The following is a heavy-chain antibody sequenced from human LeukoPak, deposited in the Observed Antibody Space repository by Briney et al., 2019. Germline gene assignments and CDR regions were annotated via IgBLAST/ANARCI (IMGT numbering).Heavy chain of an antibody. CDR2: INPNSGGT. Sequence: GASVKVSCKASGYTFTGYYMHWVRQAPRQGHEWMGWINPNSGGTNYAQKIQGRVTMTRDTSISTAYMELSRLRSDDTAVYYCARVLSERGYSGYWSLEHWGQGTLVTVSS. V-gene: IGHV1-2*02. CDR3: ARVLSERGYSGYWSLEH. D-gene: IGHD5-12*01. J-gene: IGHJ1*01. CDR1: GYTFTGYY.